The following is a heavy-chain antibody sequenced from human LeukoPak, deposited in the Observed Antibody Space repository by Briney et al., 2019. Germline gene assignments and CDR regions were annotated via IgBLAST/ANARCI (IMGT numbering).Heavy chain of an antibody. CDR2: INHSGST. CDR1: GESFSGYY. J-gene: IGHJ5*02. CDR3: ARPTTPHPPWWFDP. D-gene: IGHD4-11*01. V-gene: IGHV4-34*01. Sequence: SETLSLTCAVYGESFSGYYWSWIRQPPGKGREWIGEINHSGSTNYNPSLKSRVTISVDTSKNQFSLKLSSVTAADTAVYYFARPTTPHPPWWFDPWGQGTLVTVSS.